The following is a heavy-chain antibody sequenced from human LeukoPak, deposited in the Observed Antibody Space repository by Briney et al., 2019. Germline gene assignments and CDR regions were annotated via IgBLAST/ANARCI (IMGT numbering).Heavy chain of an antibody. CDR1: GFTFSSYA. Sequence: GGSLRLSCAASGFTFSSYAMSWVRQAPGKGLEWVSAISGSGGSTYYADSVKGRFTISRGNSKNTLYLQMNSLRAEDTAVYYCAKDNGSGWYGGGFDPWGQGTLVTVSS. CDR3: AKDNGSGWYGGGFDP. V-gene: IGHV3-23*01. J-gene: IGHJ5*02. D-gene: IGHD6-19*01. CDR2: ISGSGGST.